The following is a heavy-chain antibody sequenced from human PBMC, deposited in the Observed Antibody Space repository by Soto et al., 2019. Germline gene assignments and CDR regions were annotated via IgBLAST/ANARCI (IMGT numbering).Heavy chain of an antibody. J-gene: IGHJ6*02. D-gene: IGHD4-17*01. CDR1: GFTFSSYA. CDR2: IYSGGST. Sequence: GGSLRLSCAASGFTFSSYAMHWVRQAPGKGLEWVSVIYSGGSTYYADSVKGRFTISRDNSKNTLYLQMNSLRAEDTAVYYCAREYCGDYGVGLGVWGQGTTVTVSS. V-gene: IGHV3-53*01. CDR3: AREYCGDYGVGLGV.